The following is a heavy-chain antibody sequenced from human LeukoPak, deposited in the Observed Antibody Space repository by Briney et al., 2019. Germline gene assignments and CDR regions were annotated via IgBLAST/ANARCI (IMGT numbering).Heavy chain of an antibody. CDR3: ARMFASGYCSGGSCNDY. V-gene: IGHV3-53*01. D-gene: IGHD2-15*01. CDR1: GFTVSSNY. CDR2: IYSGGST. J-gene: IGHJ4*02. Sequence: GGSLRLSCAASGFTVSSNYMSWVRQAPGKGLEWVSVIYSGGSTYYADSVKGRFTISRDNSKNTLYLQMNSLRAEDTAVYYCARMFASGYCSGGSCNDYWGQGTLVTVSS.